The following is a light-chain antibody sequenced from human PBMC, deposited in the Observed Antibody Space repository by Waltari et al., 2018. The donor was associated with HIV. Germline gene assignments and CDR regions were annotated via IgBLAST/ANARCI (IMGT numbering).Light chain of an antibody. CDR2: DNK. CDR1: SSNIGNNY. CDR3: GTWDSGLSVVV. V-gene: IGLV1-51*01. J-gene: IGLJ2*01. Sequence: QSVLTQPPSVSAAPGQTFTITCSGTSSNIGNNYVSWYQHLPGTAPQLLIYDNKKRPSGIPDRFSASKSGTSATLDITGLQTGDEADYYCGTWDSGLSVVVFGEGTKLTVL.